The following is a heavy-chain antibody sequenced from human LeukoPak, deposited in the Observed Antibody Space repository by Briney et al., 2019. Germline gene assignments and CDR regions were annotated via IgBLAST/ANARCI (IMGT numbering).Heavy chain of an antibody. Sequence: SETLSLTCTVSGGSISSSSYYWSWIRQPPGKGLEWIGYIYYSGSTNYNPSLKSRVTISVDTSKNQFSLKLSSVTAADTAVYYCARYYYGSGSYCGRTYCDAFDIWGQGTMVTVSS. CDR3: ARYYYGSGSYCGRTYCDAFDI. CDR2: IYYSGST. J-gene: IGHJ3*02. V-gene: IGHV4-61*01. CDR1: GGSISSSSYY. D-gene: IGHD3-10*01.